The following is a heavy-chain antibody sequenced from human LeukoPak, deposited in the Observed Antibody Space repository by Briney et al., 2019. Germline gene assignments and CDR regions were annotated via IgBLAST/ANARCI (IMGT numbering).Heavy chain of an antibody. J-gene: IGHJ4*02. CDR3: ARVAYYYDSSGYRY. Sequence: GGSLRLSCAASGFTVSSTYMSWVRQAPGKGPEWVANIKQDGSEKYYVDSVKGRFTISRDNAKNSLYLQMNSLRAEDTAVYYCARVAYYYDSSGYRYWGQGTLVTVSS. D-gene: IGHD3-22*01. CDR2: IKQDGSEK. V-gene: IGHV3-7*01. CDR1: GFTVSSTY.